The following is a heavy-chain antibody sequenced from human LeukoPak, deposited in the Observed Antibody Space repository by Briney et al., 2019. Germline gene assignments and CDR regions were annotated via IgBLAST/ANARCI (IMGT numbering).Heavy chain of an antibody. D-gene: IGHD6-19*01. CDR2: IKQDGSEE. CDR1: GFTFSSSW. J-gene: IGHJ4*02. CDR3: AKGGWYPDY. Sequence: GGSLSLSCAASGFTFSSSWMSWVRHIPEKGLEWVAYIKQDGSEEWYVDSVKGRFIISRDNAKNSLYLQMNSLRAEDTAVYLCAKGGWYPDYWGQGTLVTVSS. V-gene: IGHV3-7*03.